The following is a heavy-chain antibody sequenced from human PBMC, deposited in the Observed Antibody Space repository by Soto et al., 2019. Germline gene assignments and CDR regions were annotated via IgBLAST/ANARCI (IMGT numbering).Heavy chain of an antibody. CDR3: AKGAAWYFDY. J-gene: IGHJ4*02. CDR2: IRGGIGST. CDR1: GLSFGAYA. D-gene: IGHD1-26*01. V-gene: IGHV3-23*01. Sequence: LRRACVVSGLSFGAYAMTWVRQAPGKGLEGVATIRGGIGSTFYADSVKGRFTISRDISKKMLFLHMNGLRGEDTGTYYCAKGAAWYFDYWGRGTLVTVSS.